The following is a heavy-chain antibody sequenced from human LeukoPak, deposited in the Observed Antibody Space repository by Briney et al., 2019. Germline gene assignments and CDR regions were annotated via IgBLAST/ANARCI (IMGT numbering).Heavy chain of an antibody. CDR1: GFTFDDYA. Sequence: GGSLRLSCAASGFTFDDYAMHWVRQAPGKGLEWVSGISWNGGVIGYAGSAKGRFTISRDNAKNSLYLQMDSLRADDTAFYYCTKGSQSTGGRFDPWGQGTLVIVSS. CDR2: ISWNGGVI. J-gene: IGHJ5*02. V-gene: IGHV3-9*01. CDR3: TKGSQSTGGRFDP. D-gene: IGHD1-1*01.